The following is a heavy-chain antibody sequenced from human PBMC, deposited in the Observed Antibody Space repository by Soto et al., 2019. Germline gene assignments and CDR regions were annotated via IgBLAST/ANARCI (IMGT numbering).Heavy chain of an antibody. J-gene: IGHJ4*02. V-gene: IGHV4-34*01. CDR1: GGSFSGYY. Sequence: PSETLSLTCAVYGGSFSGYYWSWIRQPPGKGLEWIGEINHSGSTNYNPSLKSRVTISVDTSKNQLSLKLSSVTAADTAVYYCARRRPRYCSGGSCYSSGKLDYWGQGTLVTVSS. D-gene: IGHD2-15*01. CDR3: ARRRPRYCSGGSCYSSGKLDY. CDR2: INHSGST.